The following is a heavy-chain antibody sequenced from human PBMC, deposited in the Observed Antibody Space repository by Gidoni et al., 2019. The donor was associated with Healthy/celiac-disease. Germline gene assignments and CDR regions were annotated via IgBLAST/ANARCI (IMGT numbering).Heavy chain of an antibody. D-gene: IGHD6-19*01. CDR3: ASPRVGGWQISDY. CDR2: IYYSGST. V-gene: IGHV4-39*01. Sequence: QLQLQESGPGLVKPSETLSLTCTVSGGSISSSSYYWGWIRQPPGKGLEWIGSIYYSGSTYYNPSLKSRVTISVDTSKNQFSLKLISVTAADTAVYYCASPRVGGWQISDYWGQGTLVTVSS. J-gene: IGHJ4*02. CDR1: GGSISSSSYY.